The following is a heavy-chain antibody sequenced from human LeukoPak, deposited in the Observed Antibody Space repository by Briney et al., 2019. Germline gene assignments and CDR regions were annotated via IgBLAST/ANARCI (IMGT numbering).Heavy chain of an antibody. V-gene: IGHV3-9*01. CDR1: GFTFDDYA. CDR3: AKVSFYDSSGYDFDY. Sequence: PGGSLRLSCAAPGFTFDDYAMHWVRQAPGKGLEWVSGISWNSGSIGYADSVKGRFTISRDNAKNSLYLQMNSLRAEDTALYYCAKVSFYDSSGYDFDYWGQGTLVTVSS. D-gene: IGHD3-22*01. J-gene: IGHJ4*02. CDR2: ISWNSGSI.